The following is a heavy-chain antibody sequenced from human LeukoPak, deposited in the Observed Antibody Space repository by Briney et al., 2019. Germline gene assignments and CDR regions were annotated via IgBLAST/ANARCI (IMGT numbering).Heavy chain of an antibody. D-gene: IGHD2-21*01. J-gene: IGHJ3*02. CDR1: GGSFSGYY. CDR3: ARGLVVARHDAFDI. Sequence: PSETLSLTCAVYGGSFSGYYWSWIRQPPGKGLEWIGEINHSGSTNYNSSLKSRVTISVDTSKNQFSLKLSSVTAADTAVYYCARGLVVARHDAFDIWGQGTMVTVSS. CDR2: INHSGST. V-gene: IGHV4-34*01.